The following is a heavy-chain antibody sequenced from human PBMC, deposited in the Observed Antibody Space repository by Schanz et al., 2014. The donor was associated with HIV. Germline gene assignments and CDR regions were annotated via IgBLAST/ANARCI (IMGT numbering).Heavy chain of an antibody. CDR3: ASHGEGITMIVVVNGGYYGMDV. Sequence: QVQLVQSGAEVKKPGASVKVSCKASGYTFIKYDISWVRQAPGQGPEWVGWIIPIFGTTNYAQKFQGRVTITADKATRTAYMELSSLRFEDTAVYYCASHGEGITMIVVVNGGYYGMDVWGQGTTVTVSS. V-gene: IGHV1-69*06. J-gene: IGHJ6*02. CDR1: GYTFIKYD. CDR2: IIPIFGTT. D-gene: IGHD3-22*01.